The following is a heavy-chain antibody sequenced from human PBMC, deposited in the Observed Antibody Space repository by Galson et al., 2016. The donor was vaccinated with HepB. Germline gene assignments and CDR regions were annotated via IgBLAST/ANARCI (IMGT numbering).Heavy chain of an antibody. V-gene: IGHV3-21*01. Sequence: SLRLSCAASGFTFSSYAMSWVRQAPGKGLEWVSSISYSSSYMPYADAVKGRFTISRDNAKNTLYLQMNSLRAEDTAVYYCTRGLGYCSGGSCHSLDYWGQGVLVTVSS. J-gene: IGHJ4*02. CDR3: TRGLGYCSGGSCHSLDY. CDR1: GFTFSSYA. D-gene: IGHD2-15*01. CDR2: ISYSSSYM.